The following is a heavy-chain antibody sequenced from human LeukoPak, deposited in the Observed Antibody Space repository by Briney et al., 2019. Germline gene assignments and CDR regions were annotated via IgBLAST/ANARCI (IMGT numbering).Heavy chain of an antibody. CDR1: GGSISSSSYH. Sequence: PSETLSLTCSVSGGSISSSSYHWGWIRQPPGKGLEWIGSIYYSGSTYYNLSLRGRVSISVDTSKNQFSLKLSSVTAADTAVYYCTREYGSSPDYWGQGTLVTVSS. J-gene: IGHJ4*02. V-gene: IGHV4-39*02. CDR2: IYYSGST. D-gene: IGHD6-13*01. CDR3: TREYGSSPDY.